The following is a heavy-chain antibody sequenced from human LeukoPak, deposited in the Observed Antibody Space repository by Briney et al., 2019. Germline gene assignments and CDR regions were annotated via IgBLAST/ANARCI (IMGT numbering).Heavy chain of an antibody. V-gene: IGHV4-34*01. D-gene: IGHD1-7*01. CDR3: ARRWNYGRNYYIDV. Sequence: SETLSLTCAVYGGSFSNYYWSWIRQAPGKGMEWIGEINDSGRTNYNPSLMSRVTVSVDTSKNQFSLRLTSVTATDTAVYYCARRWNYGRNYYIDVWGKGATVSVSS. CDR1: GGSFSNYY. CDR2: INDSGRT. J-gene: IGHJ6*03.